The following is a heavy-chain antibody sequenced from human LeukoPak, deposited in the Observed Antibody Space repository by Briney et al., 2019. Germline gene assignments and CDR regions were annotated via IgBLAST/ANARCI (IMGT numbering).Heavy chain of an antibody. J-gene: IGHJ6*03. CDR3: ARWYCSSDTCYHLDI. Sequence: SETLSLTCTVSGASVSSYYWSWIRQPPGKGLEWIGYSHYSGSTSYNPSLKRRVTISVDTSKNQFSLKLTSVTAADTAVYYCARWYCSSDTCYHLDIWGKGTTVTVSS. CDR2: SHYSGST. D-gene: IGHD2-2*01. CDR1: GASVSSYY. V-gene: IGHV4-59*02.